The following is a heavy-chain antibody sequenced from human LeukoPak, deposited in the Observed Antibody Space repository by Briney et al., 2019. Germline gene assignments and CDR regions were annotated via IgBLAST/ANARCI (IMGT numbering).Heavy chain of an antibody. CDR1: GGSISSYY. Sequence: SETLSLTCTVSGGSISSYYWSWIRQPPGKGLEWIGYIYYSGSTNYNPSLKSRVTISVDTSKNQFSLKLSSVTAADTAVYYCARSSPGAFYPYCSSTSCYSWFDPWGQGTLVTVSS. CDR2: IYYSGST. V-gene: IGHV4-59*01. CDR3: ARSSPGAFYPYCSSTSCYSWFDP. D-gene: IGHD2-2*02. J-gene: IGHJ5*02.